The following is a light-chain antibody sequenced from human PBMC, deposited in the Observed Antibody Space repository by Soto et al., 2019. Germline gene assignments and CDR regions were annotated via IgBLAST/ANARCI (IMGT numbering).Light chain of an antibody. Sequence: QSVLTQPPSVSAAPGQKVSISCSGSSSNVGKNFVSWYQHVPGKAPKLLIYDNQKRPSGIPDRFSASKSGTLATLDITGLQTGDEADYYCGTWDSSLTIGVIFGGETQLTVL. CDR1: SSNVGKNF. CDR3: GTWDSSLTIGVI. CDR2: DNQ. J-gene: IGLJ2*01. V-gene: IGLV1-51*01.